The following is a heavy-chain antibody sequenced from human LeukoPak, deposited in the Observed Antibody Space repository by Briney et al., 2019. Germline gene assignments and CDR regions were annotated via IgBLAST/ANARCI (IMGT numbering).Heavy chain of an antibody. D-gene: IGHD4-23*01. Sequence: PSETLSLTCTVSGGSISSYYWSWIRQPPVKGLEWIGYIYYSGSTNYNPSLKSRVTISVDTSKNQFSLKLSSVTAADTAVYYCARVVNRVYFDYWGQGTLVTVSS. CDR1: GGSISSYY. V-gene: IGHV4-59*01. J-gene: IGHJ4*02. CDR3: ARVVNRVYFDY. CDR2: IYYSGST.